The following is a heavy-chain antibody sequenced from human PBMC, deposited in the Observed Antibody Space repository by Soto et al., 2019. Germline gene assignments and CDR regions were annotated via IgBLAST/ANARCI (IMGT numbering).Heavy chain of an antibody. V-gene: IGHV4-30-2*01. CDR1: GGSVSSGGYS. J-gene: IGHJ6*02. D-gene: IGHD4-17*01. CDR3: ARAHYGDYGYGMDV. CDR2: IYHSGST. Sequence: SETLSLTCAVSGGSVSSGGYSWSWIRQPPGKGLEWIGYIYHSGSTYYNPSLKSRVTISVDRSKNQFSLKLSSVTAADTAVYYCARAHYGDYGYGMDVWGQGTTVTVSS.